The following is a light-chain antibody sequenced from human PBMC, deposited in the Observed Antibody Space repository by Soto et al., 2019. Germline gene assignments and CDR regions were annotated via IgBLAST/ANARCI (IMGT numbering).Light chain of an antibody. CDR2: DVT. CDR1: SSDVGAFNY. V-gene: IGLV2-14*03. CDR3: SPYTHRNTEG. Sequence: QSAVTQPASVSGSPGQSISISCIGTSSDVGAFNYVSWYQHHPGKAPQLIIYDVTSRPSGVSNRFSASKSGNTAYLTISELLAEDESGYCCSPYTHRNTEGFGTGPEV. J-gene: IGLJ1*01.